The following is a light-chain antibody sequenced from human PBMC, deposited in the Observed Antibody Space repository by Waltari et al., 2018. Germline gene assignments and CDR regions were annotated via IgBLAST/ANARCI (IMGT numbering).Light chain of an antibody. Sequence: DIQMTQSPSSVSASVGDTVTITCRASQDISNQLTWYQQKPGKAPKFLIYDASTLESGVPSRFSGSGSGTDFTLTVRSLQPEDFATYYCQETNTFPITFGQGTRLKIK. J-gene: IGKJ5*01. V-gene: IGKV1D-12*01. CDR2: DAS. CDR3: QETNTFPIT. CDR1: QDISNQ.